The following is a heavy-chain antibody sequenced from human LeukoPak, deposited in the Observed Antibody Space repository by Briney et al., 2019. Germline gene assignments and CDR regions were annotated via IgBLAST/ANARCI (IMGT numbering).Heavy chain of an antibody. D-gene: IGHD5-12*01. Sequence: SETLSLTCAVSGYSISSGYYWGWIRPPPGKGLEWIGSIYHSGSTYYNPSLKSRVTISVDTSKNQFSLKLGSVTAADTAVYYCARLRLLSGYDYPDYWGQGTLVTVSS. J-gene: IGHJ4*02. CDR2: IYHSGST. CDR3: ARLRLLSGYDYPDY. CDR1: GYSISSGYY. V-gene: IGHV4-38-2*01.